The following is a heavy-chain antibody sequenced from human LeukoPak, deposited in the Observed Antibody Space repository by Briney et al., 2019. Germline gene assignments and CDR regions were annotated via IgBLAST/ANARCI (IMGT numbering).Heavy chain of an antibody. Sequence: PSGTLSLTCAVSGGSISSSNWWSWVRQPPGKGLEWIGEIYHSGGTNYNPSLKSRVTISVDKSKNQFSLKLSSVTAADTAVYYCAREGIGYCSSTSCYDLRGMDVWGQGTTVTASS. J-gene: IGHJ6*02. CDR1: GGSISSSNW. CDR3: AREGIGYCSSTSCYDLRGMDV. V-gene: IGHV4-4*02. D-gene: IGHD2-2*01. CDR2: IYHSGGT.